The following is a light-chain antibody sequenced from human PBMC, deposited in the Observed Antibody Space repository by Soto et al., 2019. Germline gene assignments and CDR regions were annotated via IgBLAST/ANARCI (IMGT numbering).Light chain of an antibody. J-gene: IGLJ2*01. Sequence: SSELTQPPSVSVSPGQTASITCSGDKLGDKYACWYQQKPGQSPVLVIYPDTKRPSGVPERFSGSNSGNTVTLTISGAQAMDEADYYCQTWDNGIAVFGGGTKVTVL. CDR1: KLGDKY. V-gene: IGLV3-1*01. CDR3: QTWDNGIAV. CDR2: PDT.